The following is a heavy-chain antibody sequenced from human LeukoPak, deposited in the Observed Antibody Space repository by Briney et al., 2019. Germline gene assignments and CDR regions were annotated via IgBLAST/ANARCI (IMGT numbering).Heavy chain of an antibody. V-gene: IGHV3-23*01. D-gene: IGHD3-10*01. J-gene: IGHJ4*02. Sequence: QPGGSLRLSCAASGFPFSSHAMRWVRQAPGRGLECVSAISGSGSTSYYADSVKGRFTISRDNSKNTLYLQMTSLRAEDTAVYYCAKDHRGYYQPIDYWGQGILVTVSS. CDR3: AKDHRGYYQPIDY. CDR1: GFPFSSHA. CDR2: ISGSGSTS.